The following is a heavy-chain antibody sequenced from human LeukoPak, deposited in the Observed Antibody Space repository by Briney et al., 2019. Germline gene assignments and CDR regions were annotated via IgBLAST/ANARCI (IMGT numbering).Heavy chain of an antibody. Sequence: PGGSLRLSCAASGFTFSSYWMSWVRQAPGKGLEWVANIKQDGSEKYYVDSVKDRFTISRDNAKNSLYLQMNSLRAEDTAVYYCASQPPGGYRYYFDYWGQGTLVTVSS. D-gene: IGHD5-18*01. CDR3: ASQPPGGYRYYFDY. V-gene: IGHV3-7*01. CDR1: GFTFSSYW. J-gene: IGHJ4*02. CDR2: IKQDGSEK.